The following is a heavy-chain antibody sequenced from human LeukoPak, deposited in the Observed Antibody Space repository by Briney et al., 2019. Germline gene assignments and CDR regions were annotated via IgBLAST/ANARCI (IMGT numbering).Heavy chain of an antibody. J-gene: IGHJ6*03. V-gene: IGHV3-23*01. CDR2: ITATSSST. Sequence: GGSLRLSCAASGFTFSSYGMSWVRQAPGKGLEWVSAITATSSSTHDADSVQGRFTISRDNSKNTLYLQMNSLRAEDTAVYYCARDPYSGGYGDYYYYYMDLWGQGTTVTISS. CDR3: ARDPYSGGYGDYYYYYMDL. D-gene: IGHD1-26*01. CDR1: GFTFSSYG.